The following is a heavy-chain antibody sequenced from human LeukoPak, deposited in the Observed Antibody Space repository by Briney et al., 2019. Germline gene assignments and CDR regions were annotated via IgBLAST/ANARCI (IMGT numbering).Heavy chain of an antibody. J-gene: IGHJ4*02. D-gene: IGHD3-3*01. Sequence: SETLSLTCTVSRDSIYTYYWSWIRQPPGGGLEWIGYISYSGSTNYNPSLMSRVTMSVDTSKNQFSLKLSSVTAADTAVYYCARLALSVTTIFFDYWGQGTLVTVSS. CDR3: ARLALSVTTIFFDY. CDR1: RDSIYTYY. V-gene: IGHV4-59*08. CDR2: ISYSGST.